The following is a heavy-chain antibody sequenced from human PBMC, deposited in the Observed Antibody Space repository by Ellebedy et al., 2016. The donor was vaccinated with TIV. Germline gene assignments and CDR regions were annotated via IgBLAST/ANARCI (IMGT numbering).Heavy chain of an antibody. CDR2: IDSDGST. CDR3: ARDGYFHDGFDY. CDR1: GFTFTTYW. Sequence: GESLKISCAASGFTFTTYWMHCALPAPGKGPVWISRIDSDGSTTYADSVQGRFTISRDHAKNTLYLQMNSLRVEDTAVYYCARDGYFHDGFDYWGQGTPVTVSS. V-gene: IGHV3-74*01. J-gene: IGHJ4*02. D-gene: IGHD2-15*01.